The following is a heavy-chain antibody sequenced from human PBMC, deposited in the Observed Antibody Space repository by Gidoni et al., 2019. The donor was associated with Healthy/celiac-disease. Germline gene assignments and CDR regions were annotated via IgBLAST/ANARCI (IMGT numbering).Heavy chain of an antibody. D-gene: IGHD3-3*01. CDR3: ARDRAYEGAFDI. V-gene: IGHV1-18*01. Sequence: GNTNYAQKLQGRVTMTTDTSTSTAYMELRSLRSDDTAVYYCARDRAYEGAFDIWGQGTMVTVSS. CDR2: GNT. J-gene: IGHJ3*02.